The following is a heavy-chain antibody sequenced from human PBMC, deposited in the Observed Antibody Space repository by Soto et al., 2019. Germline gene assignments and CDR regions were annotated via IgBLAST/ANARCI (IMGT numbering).Heavy chain of an antibody. V-gene: IGHV3-23*01. CDR2: ISGSGGST. CDR3: AKVLTAMVYFDY. Sequence: LRLSCAASGFTFSSYAMSWVRQAPGKGLEWVSAISGSGGSTYYADSVKGRFTISRDNSKNTLYLQMNSLRAEDTAVYYCAKVLTAMVYFDYWGQGTLVTVSS. D-gene: IGHD5-18*01. CDR1: GFTFSSYA. J-gene: IGHJ4*02.